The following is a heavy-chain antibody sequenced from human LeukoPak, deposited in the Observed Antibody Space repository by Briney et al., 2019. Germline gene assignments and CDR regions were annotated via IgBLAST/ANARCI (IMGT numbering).Heavy chain of an antibody. Sequence: KPSETLSLTCTVSGGSFSSDNYYWTWIRQPPGKGLEWIGYIYYSGSTNYNPSLKSRVTISVDTSKNQFSLKLSSVTAADTAVYYCARIPMTTVTSTDYWGQGTLVTVSS. CDR1: GGSFSSDNYY. CDR2: IYYSGST. J-gene: IGHJ4*02. CDR3: ARIPMTTVTSTDY. D-gene: IGHD4-11*01. V-gene: IGHV4-61*01.